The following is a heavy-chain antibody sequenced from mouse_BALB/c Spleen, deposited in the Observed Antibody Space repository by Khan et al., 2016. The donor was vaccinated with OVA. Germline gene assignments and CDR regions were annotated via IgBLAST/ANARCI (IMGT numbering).Heavy chain of an antibody. Sequence: EVQVVESGGDLVKPGGSLKLSCAASGFTFSSYSMSWVRQTPDKRLEWVATISSDGDYTYYPDSVKGRFTISSDNAKNTLYLQMSSLKSEDTAMYYCASHLTGSFAYWGQGTLVTVSA. CDR2: ISSDGDYT. V-gene: IGHV5-6*01. D-gene: IGHD4-1*01. CDR1: GFTFSSYS. CDR3: ASHLTGSFAY. J-gene: IGHJ3*01.